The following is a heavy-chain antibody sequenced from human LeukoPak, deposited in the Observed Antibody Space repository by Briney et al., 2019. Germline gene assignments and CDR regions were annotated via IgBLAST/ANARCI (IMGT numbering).Heavy chain of an antibody. D-gene: IGHD5-24*01. V-gene: IGHV3-53*01. CDR2: IFSNGVT. Sequence: GGSLRLSCTASEFTVSRNYMLWVRQAPGKGLEWVSLIFSNGVTHYADSVKGRFTISRDTSKNTVSLQMDSLRVEDTAMYYCTRDQMNYWGQGTLVTVSS. J-gene: IGHJ4*02. CDR1: EFTVSRNY. CDR3: TRDQMNY.